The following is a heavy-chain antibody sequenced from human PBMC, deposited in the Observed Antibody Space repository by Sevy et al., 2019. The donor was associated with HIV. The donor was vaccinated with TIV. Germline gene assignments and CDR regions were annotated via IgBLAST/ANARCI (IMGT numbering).Heavy chain of an antibody. CDR2: IYSSGSS. Sequence: SETLSLTCTVSGGSFSRNYWSWIRQPPGKGLEWIGYIYSSGSSHNPSLKSRVSMSMDTSKNQFSLQLNSVTAADTAVYYCARSSGYSYGDFDYWGQGTLVTVSS. CDR1: GGSFSRNY. V-gene: IGHV4-59*01. CDR3: ARSSGYSYGDFDY. J-gene: IGHJ4*02. D-gene: IGHD5-18*01.